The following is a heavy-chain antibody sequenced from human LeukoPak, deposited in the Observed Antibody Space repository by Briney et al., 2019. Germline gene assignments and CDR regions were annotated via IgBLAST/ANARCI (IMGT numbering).Heavy chain of an antibody. CDR1: GGSISSYY. V-gene: IGHV4-59*01. Sequence: SETLSLTCTVSGGSISSYYWSWIRQPPGKGLEWIGYIYYSGSTNYNPSLKSRVTISVDTSKNQFSLKLSSVTAADTAVYYCARVVGPGTYFYDSSGSGDIDYWGQGTLVTVSS. CDR3: ARVVGPGTYFYDSSGSGDIDY. CDR2: IYYSGST. J-gene: IGHJ4*02. D-gene: IGHD3-22*01.